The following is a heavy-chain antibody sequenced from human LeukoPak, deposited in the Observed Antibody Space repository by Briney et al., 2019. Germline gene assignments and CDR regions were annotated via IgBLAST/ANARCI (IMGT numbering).Heavy chain of an antibody. J-gene: IGHJ3*02. CDR2: ISGSGGST. CDR1: GFTFSSYA. CDR3: AKDLEPIGDFVQGGAFDI. V-gene: IGHV3-23*01. D-gene: IGHD4-17*01. Sequence: PGGSLRLSCAASGFTFSSYAMSWVRQAPGKGLDWVSTISGSGGSTYYADSVKGRFTISRDNSKNTLYLQMNSLRAEDTAVYYCAKDLEPIGDFVQGGAFDIWGQGTVVTVSS.